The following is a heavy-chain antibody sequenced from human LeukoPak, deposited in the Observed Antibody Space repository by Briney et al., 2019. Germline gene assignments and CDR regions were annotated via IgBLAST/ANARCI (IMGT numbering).Heavy chain of an antibody. CDR2: MNPNSGNT. CDR1: GYTFTSYD. D-gene: IGHD4-23*01. CDR3: ALFVSSVVTPDNWFDP. J-gene: IGHJ5*02. Sequence: ASVKVSCKASGYTFTSYDINWVRQATGQGLEWMGWMNPNSGNTGYAQKFQGRVTMTRNTSISTAYMELSSLRSEDTAVYYCALFVSSVVTPDNWFDPWGQGTLVTVSS. V-gene: IGHV1-8*01.